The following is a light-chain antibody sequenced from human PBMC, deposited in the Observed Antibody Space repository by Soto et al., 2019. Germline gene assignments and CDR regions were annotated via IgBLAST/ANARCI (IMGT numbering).Light chain of an antibody. V-gene: IGKV3-20*01. Sequence: EIVLTHSPAALSFSPLDRATLSFRSSQSVSSSYLAWYQHKPGQAPRLLIHGASSRVTGIPDRFSGSGSGTDFTLTITRLEPEDFAVYYCQQYQSLTFGGGTKVDIK. CDR2: GAS. J-gene: IGKJ4*01. CDR3: QQYQSLT. CDR1: QSVSSSY.